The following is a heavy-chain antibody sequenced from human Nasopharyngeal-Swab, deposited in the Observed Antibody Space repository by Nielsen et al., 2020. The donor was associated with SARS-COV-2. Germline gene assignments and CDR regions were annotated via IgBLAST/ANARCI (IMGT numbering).Heavy chain of an antibody. Sequence: GGSLRLSCKGSGYSFTSYWIGWARQMPGKGLEWMGIIYPGDSDTRYSPSFQGQVTISADKSISTAYLQWSSLKASDTAMYYCARSSDTAMVSRYYYYGMDVWGQGTTVTVSS. CDR2: IYPGDSDT. J-gene: IGHJ6*02. CDR1: GYSFTSYW. V-gene: IGHV5-51*01. CDR3: ARSSDTAMVSRYYYYGMDV. D-gene: IGHD5-18*01.